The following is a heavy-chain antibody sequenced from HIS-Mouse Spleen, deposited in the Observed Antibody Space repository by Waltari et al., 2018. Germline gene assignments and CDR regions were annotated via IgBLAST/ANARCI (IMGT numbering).Heavy chain of an antibody. V-gene: IGHV4-39*07. Sequence: QLQLQESGPGLVKPSETLSLTCTVSGGSISSSSYYWGWSRQPPGQGLEWIGIIYYSGSTYYTPPLKSRVTISVDTSKNQCSLKLSSVTAADTAVYYCAREIPYSSSWYDWYFDLWGRGTLVTVSS. CDR1: GGSISSSSYY. D-gene: IGHD6-13*01. CDR3: AREIPYSSSWYDWYFDL. J-gene: IGHJ2*01. CDR2: IYYSGST.